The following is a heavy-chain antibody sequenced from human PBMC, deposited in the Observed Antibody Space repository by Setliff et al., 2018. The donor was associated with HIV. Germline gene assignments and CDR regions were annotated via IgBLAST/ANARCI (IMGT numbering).Heavy chain of an antibody. CDR2: IYYSGST. V-gene: IGHV4-59*08. CDR3: ARHRDPPGSRWIFYYYYMEL. Sequence: PSETLSLTCTVSGGSISTYYWSWIRQPPGKGLEWIGYIYYSGSTNYNPSLKSRVTISVDTSKTQFSLKLSSVTAADTGVYYCARHRDPPGSRWIFYYYYMELWGAGTTVTVSS. J-gene: IGHJ6*03. CDR1: GGSISTYY. D-gene: IGHD6-13*01.